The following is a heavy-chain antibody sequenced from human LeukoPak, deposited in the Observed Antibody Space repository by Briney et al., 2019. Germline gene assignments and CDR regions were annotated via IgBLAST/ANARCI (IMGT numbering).Heavy chain of an antibody. CDR2: IYYSGST. V-gene: IGHV4-59*12. J-gene: IGHJ6*02. Sequence: SETLSLTRTVSGGSISSYYWSWIRQPPGKGLEWIGYIYYSGSTNYNPSLKSRVTISVDTSKNQFSLKLSSVTAADTAVYYCARKLLWFGELLYDAVDVWGQGTTVTVSS. CDR3: ARKLLWFGELLYDAVDV. D-gene: IGHD3-10*01. CDR1: GGSISSYY.